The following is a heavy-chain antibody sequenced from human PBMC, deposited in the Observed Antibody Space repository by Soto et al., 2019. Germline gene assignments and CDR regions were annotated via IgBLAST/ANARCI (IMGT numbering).Heavy chain of an antibody. J-gene: IGHJ4*02. CDR2: ISYDGSNK. CDR1: GFTFSSYA. V-gene: IGHV3-30-3*01. CDR3: ARVYYYDSSGHSH. D-gene: IGHD3-22*01. Sequence: VQLVESGGGVVQPGRSLRLSCAASGFTFSSYAMHWVRQAPGKGLEWVAVISYDGSNKYYADSVKGRFTISRDNSKNTLYLQMNSLRAEDTAVYYCARVYYYDSSGHSHWGQGTLVTVSS.